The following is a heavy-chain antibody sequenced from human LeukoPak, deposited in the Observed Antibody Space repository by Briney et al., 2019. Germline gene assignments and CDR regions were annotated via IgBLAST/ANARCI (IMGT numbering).Heavy chain of an antibody. V-gene: IGHV4-59*01. Sequence: SETLSLTCTVSGGSISSYYWSWIRQPPGKGLEWIGYIYYSGSTNYNPSLKSRVTISVDTSKNQFSLKLSSVTAADTAVYYCARPYDFWSGYYVGWGQGTLVTVSS. D-gene: IGHD3-3*01. CDR1: GGSISSYY. J-gene: IGHJ1*01. CDR2: IYYSGST. CDR3: ARPYDFWSGYYVG.